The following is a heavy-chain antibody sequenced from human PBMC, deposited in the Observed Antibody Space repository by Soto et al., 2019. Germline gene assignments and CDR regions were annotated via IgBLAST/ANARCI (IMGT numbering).Heavy chain of an antibody. CDR2: IFSTDEK. Sequence: QVTLKESGPVLVKPTEPLTLTCTVSGFSLSTARMGVSWIRQPPGKALEWLAHIFSTDEKSYSTSLKSRLSITKDTSKSQVVLTMTNMDPVDTATYSCARYTVTTIRYYYYYYMDVWGKGTTVTVSS. V-gene: IGHV2-26*01. J-gene: IGHJ6*03. CDR1: GFSLSTARMG. CDR3: ARYTVTTIRYYYYYYMDV. D-gene: IGHD4-4*01.